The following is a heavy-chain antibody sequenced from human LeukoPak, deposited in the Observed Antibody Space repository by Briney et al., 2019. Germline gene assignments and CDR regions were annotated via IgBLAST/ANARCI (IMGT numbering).Heavy chain of an antibody. CDR3: ARDTTHYYDSSGYFRGVYYYYGMDV. D-gene: IGHD3-22*01. CDR2: INPILGIS. V-gene: IGHV1-69*04. CDR1: GGTLISYA. J-gene: IGHJ6*02. Sequence: SVKVSCKVSGGTLISYAINWVRQAPGKGLEWMGRINPILGISNYAQKLQGRVTITADISTSTAYKELSSLRSQDTAVYYCARDTTHYYDSSGYFRGVYYYYGMDVWGQGTTVTVSS.